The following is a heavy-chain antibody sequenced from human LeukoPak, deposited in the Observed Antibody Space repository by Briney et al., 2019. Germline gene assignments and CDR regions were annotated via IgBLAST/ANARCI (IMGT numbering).Heavy chain of an antibody. Sequence: ASVKVSCKASGYTFTSYGISWVRQAPGQGLEWMGIINPSGGSTSYAQKFQGRVTMTRDTSTSTVYMELSSLRSEDTAVYYCAREDTAMVMGFDYWGQGTLVTVSS. D-gene: IGHD5-18*01. J-gene: IGHJ4*02. V-gene: IGHV1-46*01. CDR2: INPSGGST. CDR1: GYTFTSYG. CDR3: AREDTAMVMGFDY.